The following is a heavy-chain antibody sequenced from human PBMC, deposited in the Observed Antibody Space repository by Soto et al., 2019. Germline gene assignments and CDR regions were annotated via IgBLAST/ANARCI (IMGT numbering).Heavy chain of an antibody. CDR3: ARGRGGRYYDFWSGPHGYYGMDV. Sequence: ASVKVSCKASGYTFTSYDINWVRQATGQGLEWMGWMNPNSGNTGYAQKFQGRVTMTRNTSISTAYRELSSLRSEDTGVYYCARGRGGRYYDFWSGPHGYYGMDVWGQGTTVTVSS. J-gene: IGHJ6*02. V-gene: IGHV1-8*01. CDR1: GYTFTSYD. D-gene: IGHD3-3*01. CDR2: MNPNSGNT.